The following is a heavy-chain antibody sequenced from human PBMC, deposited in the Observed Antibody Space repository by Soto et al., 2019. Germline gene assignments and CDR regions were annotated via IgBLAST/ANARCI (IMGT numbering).Heavy chain of an antibody. CDR2: ITNDGSAT. V-gene: IGHV3-74*01. Sequence: GGSLRLSCAASGFTFRSFWMHWVRQAPGRGLMWVSRITNDGSATDYADSVRGRFTISRDNAENMLYLQLNNLRADDTAVYYCARDAAPGYFDLWGRGTLVTVSS. CDR3: ARDAAPGYFDL. D-gene: IGHD6-25*01. J-gene: IGHJ2*01. CDR1: GFTFRSFW.